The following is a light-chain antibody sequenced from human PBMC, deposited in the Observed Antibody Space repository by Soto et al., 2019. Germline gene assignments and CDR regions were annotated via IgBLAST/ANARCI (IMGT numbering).Light chain of an antibody. J-gene: IGLJ1*01. Sequence: QSALTQPASVSGSPGQSITISCTGTSSDVGGYNYVSWYQQHPGKAPKLMIYDVSSRPSGVSNRFSGSKSGNTASLTISGLQAEDEADYYCSSYTISTTEVFGTGTKLTVL. V-gene: IGLV2-14*01. CDR3: SSYTISTTEV. CDR1: SSDVGGYNY. CDR2: DVS.